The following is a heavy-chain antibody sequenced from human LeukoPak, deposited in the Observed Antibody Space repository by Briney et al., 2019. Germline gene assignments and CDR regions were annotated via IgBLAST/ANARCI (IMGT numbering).Heavy chain of an antibody. CDR1: GGSISSYY. V-gene: IGHV4-59*08. D-gene: IGHD6-13*01. CDR2: IYYTGST. Sequence: SETLSLTCTVSGGSISSYYWSWIRQPPGKGLEWIGYIYYTGSTKYNASLKSRVTISVDTSKNQFSLKLSSETAADTAVYYCARLRPSIGAAGTFDYWGQGTLVTVSS. CDR3: ARLRPSIGAAGTFDY. J-gene: IGHJ4*02.